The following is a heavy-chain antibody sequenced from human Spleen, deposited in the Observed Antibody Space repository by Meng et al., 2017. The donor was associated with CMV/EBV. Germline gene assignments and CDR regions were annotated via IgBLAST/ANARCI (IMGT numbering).Heavy chain of an antibody. V-gene: IGHV3-53*01. CDR3: ARGEVYGSGPFKY. Sequence: GGSLRLSCAASGFSVSSSYMNWVRQAAGKGLEWVSVIYSGGSTYYADSVKGRFTISRDNNKNTLYLQLNSLKADDTAVYYCARGEVYGSGPFKYWGQGTKVTVSS. CDR2: IYSGGST. CDR1: GFSVSSSY. D-gene: IGHD3-10*01. J-gene: IGHJ4*02.